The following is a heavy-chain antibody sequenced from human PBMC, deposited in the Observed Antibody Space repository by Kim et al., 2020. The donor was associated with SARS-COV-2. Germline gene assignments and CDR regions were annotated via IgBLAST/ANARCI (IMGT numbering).Heavy chain of an antibody. J-gene: IGHJ4*02. CDR2: T. V-gene: IGHV4-34*10. Sequence: TNYNRSRKSRITRAVDTSKKQVSLRLTSVTAADTALYYCARNGAGAYYFDYWGQGTLVTVSS. D-gene: IGHD1-26*01. CDR3: ARNGAGAYYFDY.